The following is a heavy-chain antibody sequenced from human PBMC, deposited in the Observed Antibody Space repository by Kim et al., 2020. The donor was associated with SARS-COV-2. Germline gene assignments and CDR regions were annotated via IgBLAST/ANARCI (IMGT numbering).Heavy chain of an antibody. CDR3: ARGTRADPEYYYYGMDV. J-gene: IGHJ6*02. CDR1: GGTFSSYA. CDR2: IIPIFGTA. Sequence: SVKVSCKASGGTFSSYAISWVRQAPGQGLEWMGGIIPIFGTANYAQKFQGRVTITADESTSTAYMELSSLRSEDTAVYYCARGTRADPEYYYYGMDVWGQGTTVTVSS. V-gene: IGHV1-69*13.